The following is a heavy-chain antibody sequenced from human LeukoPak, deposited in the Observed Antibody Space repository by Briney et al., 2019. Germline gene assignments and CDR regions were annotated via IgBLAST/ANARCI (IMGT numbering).Heavy chain of an antibody. J-gene: IGHJ4*02. V-gene: IGHV1-2*06. CDR3: AKEQIVGATGSNFDY. CDR1: GYTFTGYY. CDR2: ISPNSGGT. Sequence: ASVKVSCKASGYTFTGYYMHWVRQAPGQGLEWMERISPNSGGTNYAQKFQGRVTMTRDTSISTAYMELSRLRSDDTAVYYCAKEQIVGATGSNFDYWGQGTLVTVSS. D-gene: IGHD1-26*01.